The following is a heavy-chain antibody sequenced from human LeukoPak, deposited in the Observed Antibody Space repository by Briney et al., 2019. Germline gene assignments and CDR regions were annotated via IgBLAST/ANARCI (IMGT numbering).Heavy chain of an antibody. CDR2: IKQDGSEK. CDR3: AKDIGELGAFDI. Sequence: GGSLRLSCAASGFTFSSYWMSWVRQAPGKGLEWVANIKQDGSEKYYVDSVKGRFTISRDNAKNSLYLQMNSLRAEDMALYYCAKDIGELGAFDIWGQGTMVTVSS. D-gene: IGHD1-26*01. CDR1: GFTFSSYW. J-gene: IGHJ3*02. V-gene: IGHV3-7*03.